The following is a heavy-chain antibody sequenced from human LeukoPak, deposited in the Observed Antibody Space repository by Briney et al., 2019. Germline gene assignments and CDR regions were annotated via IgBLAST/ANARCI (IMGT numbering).Heavy chain of an antibody. V-gene: IGHV3-20*04. J-gene: IGHJ4*02. CDR1: GFTFDDYG. D-gene: IGHD3-3*01. Sequence: GGSLRLSCAASGFTFDDYGMSWVRQAPGKGLEWVSGINWNGGSTGYADSARGRFTISRDNAKNSLYLQMNSLRAEDTALYYCALGYYDFWSGYLDYWGQGTLVTVSS. CDR3: ALGYYDFWSGYLDY. CDR2: INWNGGST.